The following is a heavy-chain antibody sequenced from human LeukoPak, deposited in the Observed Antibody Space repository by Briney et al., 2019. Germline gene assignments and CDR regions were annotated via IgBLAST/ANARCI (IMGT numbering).Heavy chain of an antibody. CDR1: DGSISSGDYY. J-gene: IGHJ4*02. D-gene: IGHD3-10*01. CDR3: ARDSSWFYFDY. Sequence: PSQTLSLTCTVSDGSISSGDYYWSWIRQPPGKGLEWIGYIYYIGSTYYNPSLKSRVTISVDTSKKQFSLKLSSVTAADTAVYYCARDSSWFYFDYWGQGTLVTVSS. CDR2: IYYIGST. V-gene: IGHV4-30-4*08.